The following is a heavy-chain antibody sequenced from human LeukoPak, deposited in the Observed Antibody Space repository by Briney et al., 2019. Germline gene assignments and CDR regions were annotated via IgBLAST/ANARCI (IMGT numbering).Heavy chain of an antibody. D-gene: IGHD2-21*02. V-gene: IGHV3-7*01. CDR2: IKQDGSEI. J-gene: IGHJ3*02. CDR1: GFTFDSFW. Sequence: GGSLRLSCVASGFTFDSFWMNWVRQAPGKGLEWVANIKQDGSEIFYVDSVKGRFTVSRDNAKKSLYLQMNSLRAEDTAVYYCARDLYCGGDCSPDAFDIWGQGTMVTVSS. CDR3: ARDLYCGGDCSPDAFDI.